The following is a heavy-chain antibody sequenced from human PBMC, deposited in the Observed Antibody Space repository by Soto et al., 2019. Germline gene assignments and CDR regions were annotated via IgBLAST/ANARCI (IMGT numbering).Heavy chain of an antibody. Sequence: ASVNVSCKASGGTFSSYAISWVRQAPGQGLEWMGGIIPIFGTANYAQKFQGRVTITADESTSTAYMELSSLRSEDTAVYYCARGKESQAGTEVWGDGTTVLVSP. J-gene: IGHJ6*04. V-gene: IGHV1-69*13. CDR2: IIPIFGTA. CDR3: ARGKESQAGTEV. CDR1: GGTFSSYA.